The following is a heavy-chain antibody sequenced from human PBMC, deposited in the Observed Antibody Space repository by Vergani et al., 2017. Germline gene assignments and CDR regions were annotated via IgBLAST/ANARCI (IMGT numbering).Heavy chain of an antibody. Sequence: VQLVESGGGLVQPGGSLRLSCTASGFTFSNYWMQWVRQAPGKGLMWVSRINRDGDSTSYADSVKGRFTISRVNAKNTLYLQMDSLRAEDTAVYYCARDGWELLDYFYYMDVWGKGTTVTVSS. D-gene: IGHD1-26*01. CDR1: GFTFSNYW. J-gene: IGHJ6*03. V-gene: IGHV3-74*01. CDR3: ARDGWELLDYFYYMDV. CDR2: INRDGDST.